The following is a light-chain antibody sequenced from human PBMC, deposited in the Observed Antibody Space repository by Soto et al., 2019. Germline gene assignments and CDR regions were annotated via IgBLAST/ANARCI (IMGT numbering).Light chain of an antibody. CDR3: QKYKSAGT. CDR2: AAS. Sequence: DIQMTQSPSSLSASVGDIFTITCRASQGISNYLAWYQQKVGKVPKLLIYAASTLQSGVPSRFSGSGSGTDFTVTISSLQPEDVATYYCQKYKSAGTFGPGTKVDIK. CDR1: QGISNY. J-gene: IGKJ3*01. V-gene: IGKV1-27*01.